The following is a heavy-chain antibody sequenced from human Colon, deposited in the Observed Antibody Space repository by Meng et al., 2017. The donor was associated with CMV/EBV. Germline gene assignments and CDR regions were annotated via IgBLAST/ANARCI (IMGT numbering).Heavy chain of an antibody. CDR1: GFTGSSPH. CDR2: IYSGGST. V-gene: IGHV3-66*01. J-gene: IGHJ4*02. D-gene: IGHD1-26*01. Sequence: QVGGSGGDGGRPGGSLRLSGAASGFTGSSPHMSWVRQAPGKGLEWVSVIYSGGSTFYADSVKGRFTISRDNSKNTLYLQMNSLSAEDTAVYYCARGYSGTSSWGQGTLVTVSS. CDR3: ARGYSGTSS.